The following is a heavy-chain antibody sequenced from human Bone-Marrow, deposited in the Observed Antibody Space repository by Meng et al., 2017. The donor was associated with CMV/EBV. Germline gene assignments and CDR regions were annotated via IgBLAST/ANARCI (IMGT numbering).Heavy chain of an antibody. Sequence: GESLKISCAASGFTFSDYYITWIRQAPGKGLEWVSYISSGGSNIYYADSVKGRFTISRDNAKNSVHLQMNSLRAEDTAVYYCATTYSSGSSGGFSFDYWGQGTLVTVSS. CDR3: ATTYSSGSSGGFSFDY. CDR1: GFTFSDYY. D-gene: IGHD6-19*01. CDR2: ISSGGSNI. J-gene: IGHJ4*02. V-gene: IGHV3-11*04.